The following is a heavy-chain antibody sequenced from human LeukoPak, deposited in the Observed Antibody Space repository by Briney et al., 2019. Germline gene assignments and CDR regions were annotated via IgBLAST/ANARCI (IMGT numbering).Heavy chain of an antibody. CDR2: ISSSSSTI. D-gene: IGHD3-22*01. CDR1: GFTFSSYS. J-gene: IGHJ3*02. Sequence: GGSLRLSCAASGFTFSSYSMNWVRQAPGKGLEWVSYISSSSSTIYYADSVKGRFTISRYNAKNSLYLQMNSLRAEDTAVYYCARSGDSSGYVGAFDIWGQGTMVTVSS. CDR3: ARSGDSSGYVGAFDI. V-gene: IGHV3-48*01.